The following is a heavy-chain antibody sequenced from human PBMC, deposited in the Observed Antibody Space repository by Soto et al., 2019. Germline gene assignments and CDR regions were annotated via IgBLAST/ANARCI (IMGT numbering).Heavy chain of an antibody. J-gene: IGHJ4*02. CDR3: ARSYEGDYGDY. V-gene: IGHV3-11*06. CDR1: GFFFSDYY. D-gene: IGHD3-3*01. CDR2: ISSISDST. Sequence: GESKSLSCAAAGFFFSDYYMTWLRQAPGKGLEWVSYISSISDSTNYADSVKGRFTISRDDAKNSLYLQMSSLRAEDTAVYYCARSYEGDYGDYWGQGTRVTVSA.